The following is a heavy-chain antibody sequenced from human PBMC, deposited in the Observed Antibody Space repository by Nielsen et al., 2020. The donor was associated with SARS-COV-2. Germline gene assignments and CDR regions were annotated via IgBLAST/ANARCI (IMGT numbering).Heavy chain of an antibody. CDR3: AREEPGIDVVVTAGRTLDY. CDR2: IWYDGSNK. Sequence: GESLKISCAASGFTFSSYGMHWVRQAPGKGLEWVAVIWYDGSNKYYADSVKGRFTISRDNSKNTLYLQMNSLRAEDTAVYYCAREEPGIDVVVTAGRTLDYWGQGTLVTVSS. D-gene: IGHD2-21*02. CDR1: GFTFSSYG. J-gene: IGHJ4*02. V-gene: IGHV3-33*01.